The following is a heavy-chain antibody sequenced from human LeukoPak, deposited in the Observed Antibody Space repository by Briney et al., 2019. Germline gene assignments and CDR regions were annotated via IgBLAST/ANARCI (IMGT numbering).Heavy chain of an antibody. CDR3: ARGWGRTAYNDY. Sequence: SETLSLTCAVYGGSFSGYYWSWIRQPPGKGLEWIGEINHSGSTNYNPSLKSRVTISVDTSKNQFSLKLSSVTAADTAVYYCARGWGRTAYNDYWGQGTLVTVSS. CDR2: INHSGST. D-gene: IGHD3-16*01. J-gene: IGHJ4*02. CDR1: GGSFSGYY. V-gene: IGHV4-34*01.